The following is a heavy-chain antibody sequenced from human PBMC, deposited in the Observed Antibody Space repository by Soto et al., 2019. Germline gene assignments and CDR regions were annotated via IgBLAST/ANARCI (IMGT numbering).Heavy chain of an antibody. J-gene: IGHJ4*02. CDR3: ARAFRSNYYAF. Sequence: GESLKISCKGSGFTFTTYWIGWVRQVPGKGLEWMGVIYPDDSDTRYSPSFQGRVTISADKSNSTAYLQWSSLEASGTAVYYCARAFRSNYYAFWGQGTLVTVSS. CDR2: IYPDDSDT. CDR1: GFTFTTYW. D-gene: IGHD3-3*01. V-gene: IGHV5-51*01.